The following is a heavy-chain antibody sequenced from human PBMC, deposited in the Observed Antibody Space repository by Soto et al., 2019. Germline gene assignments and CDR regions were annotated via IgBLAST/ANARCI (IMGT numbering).Heavy chain of an antibody. CDR1: GHSFTSYW. CDR3: ASDISALVYGRRGRWFDP. Sequence: GESLKISCKGSGHSFTSYWISWVRQMPGKGLEWMGRIDPSDSYTNYSPSFQGHVTISADKSVSTAYLQWSSLKASDTAMYFCASDISALVYGRRGRWFDPWGQGTLVTVSS. D-gene: IGHD3-22*01. CDR2: IDPSDSYT. J-gene: IGHJ5*02. V-gene: IGHV5-10-1*01.